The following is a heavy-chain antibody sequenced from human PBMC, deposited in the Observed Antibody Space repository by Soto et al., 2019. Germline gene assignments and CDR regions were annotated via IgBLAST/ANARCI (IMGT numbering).Heavy chain of an antibody. V-gene: IGHV3-15*01. Sequence: PGGSLRLSCAGSGITLSNAWMTWVRQAPGKGLEWVGRIKSKVDGSTTEYGSPVKDRFIISRDDSENTLDLQMHSLKVEDTAMYYCARHDSNGDFDFWGQGTQVTVSS. D-gene: IGHD2-8*01. CDR1: GITLSNAW. J-gene: IGHJ4*02. CDR3: ARHDSNGDFDF. CDR2: IKSKVDGSTT.